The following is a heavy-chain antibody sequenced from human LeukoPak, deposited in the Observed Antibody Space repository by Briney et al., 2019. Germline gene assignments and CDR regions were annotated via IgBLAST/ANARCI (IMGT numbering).Heavy chain of an antibody. CDR1: GFTVSNSF. J-gene: IGHJ5*02. V-gene: IGHV3-53*01. Sequence: GGSLRLSCAASGFTVSNSFMGWVRQAPGKGLEWVSVIYSGGSIYYADSVKSRFTISRDNSKNTLYLQMNSLRAEDTAVYYCAKDTVAVAALFDPWGQGTLVTVSS. D-gene: IGHD6-19*01. CDR3: AKDTVAVAALFDP. CDR2: IYSGGSI.